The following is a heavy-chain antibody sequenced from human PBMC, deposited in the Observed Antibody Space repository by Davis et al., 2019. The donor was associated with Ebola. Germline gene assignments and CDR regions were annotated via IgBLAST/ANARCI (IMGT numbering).Heavy chain of an antibody. CDR1: GFIVSSNY. D-gene: IGHD6-6*01. V-gene: IGHV3-21*04. Sequence: GESLKISCAASGFIVSSNYMTWVRQAPGKGLEWVSSISSSSYIYYADSVKGRFTISRDNAKNSLYLQMNSLRAEDTAVYYCARSSIAARPGYYYGMDVWGQGTTVTVSS. CDR2: ISSSSYI. J-gene: IGHJ6*02. CDR3: ARSSIAARPGYYYGMDV.